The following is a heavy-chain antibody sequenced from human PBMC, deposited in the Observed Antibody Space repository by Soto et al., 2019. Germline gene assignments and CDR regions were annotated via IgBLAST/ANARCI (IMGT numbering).Heavy chain of an antibody. CDR1: GVTYSSSS. D-gene: IGHD3-22*01. J-gene: IGHJ4*02. CDR2: IIPIFGTA. Sequence: KDCGVTYSSSSSEWAQQSPGQGLEWMGGIIPIFGTANYAQKFQGRITITPDESASTAYMELRSLRSEDTAVYYCARGVHYGSRCYFYAYWGKGTVVTVSS. V-gene: IGHV1-69*01. CDR3: ARGVHYGSRCYFYAY.